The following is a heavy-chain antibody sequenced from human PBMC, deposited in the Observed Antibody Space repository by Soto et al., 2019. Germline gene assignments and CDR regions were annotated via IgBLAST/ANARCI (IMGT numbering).Heavy chain of an antibody. D-gene: IGHD5-12*01. CDR2: IYYSGST. Sequence: SETLSLTCTVSGGSISSYYWSWIRQPPGKGLEWIGYIYYSGSTNYNPSLKSRVTISVDTSKNQFSLKLSSVTAADTAVYYCARGKWLRGYYYMDVWGKGTTVTVSS. V-gene: IGHV4-59*01. CDR1: GGSISSYY. CDR3: ARGKWLRGYYYMDV. J-gene: IGHJ6*03.